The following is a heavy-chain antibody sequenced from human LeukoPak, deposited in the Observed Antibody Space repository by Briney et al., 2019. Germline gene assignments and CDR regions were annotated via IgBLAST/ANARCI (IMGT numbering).Heavy chain of an antibody. CDR2: IGSSSSTI. D-gene: IGHD3-22*01. Sequence: GGSLRLSCAASGFTFSSYSMNWVRQAPGKGLEWVSYIGSSSSTIYYADSVKGRFTISRDNAKNLLYLQMNSLRDEDTAVYYCARDQVTMIVVVITPRGMDVWGQGTTVTVSS. CDR3: ARDQVTMIVVVITPRGMDV. CDR1: GFTFSSYS. J-gene: IGHJ6*02. V-gene: IGHV3-48*02.